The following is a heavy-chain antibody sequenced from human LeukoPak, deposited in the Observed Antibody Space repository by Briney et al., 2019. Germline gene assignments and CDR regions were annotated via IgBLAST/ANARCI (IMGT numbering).Heavy chain of an antibody. D-gene: IGHD3-16*02. CDR3: ARSHYVWGSYLELVDYYYYMDV. V-gene: IGHV1-8*01. CDR1: RHTFTSYD. J-gene: IGHJ6*03. CDR2: MNPNSGNT. Sequence: ASVKVSCRASRHTFTSYDINWVPQATGQGLEWMGWMNPNSGNTGYAQKSQVRVTMTRNTSIITAYMELSSLRSEDTAVYYCARSHYVWGSYLELVDYYYYMDVWGKGTTVIVSS.